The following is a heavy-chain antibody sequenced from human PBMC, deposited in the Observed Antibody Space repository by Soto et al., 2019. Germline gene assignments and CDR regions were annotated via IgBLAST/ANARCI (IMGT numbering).Heavy chain of an antibody. Sequence: SETLSLTCTVSGDSIRSYYWSWIRQPPGKGLEWIGYIYYSGSTNYNPSLKSRVTISVDTSKNQFSLKLTSVTAADTAVYYCARQVVGYDAFDIWGQGTMVTVS. CDR1: GDSIRSYY. J-gene: IGHJ3*02. V-gene: IGHV4-59*01. CDR2: IYYSGST. D-gene: IGHD1-26*01. CDR3: ARQVVGYDAFDI.